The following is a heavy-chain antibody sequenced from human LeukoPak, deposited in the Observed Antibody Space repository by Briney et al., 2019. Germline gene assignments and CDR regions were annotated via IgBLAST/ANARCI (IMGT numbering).Heavy chain of an antibody. CDR1: GYTFTSYD. CDR3: ARGTGSYYYYFDF. V-gene: IGHV1-8*03. Sequence: GASVKVSCKASGYTFTSYDINWVRQATGQGLEWMGWMNPNSGNTGYAQKFQGRVTITRSTSISTAYMELSSLRSEDTAVYYCARGTGSYYYYFDFWGQGALVTVSS. D-gene: IGHD1-26*01. CDR2: MNPNSGNT. J-gene: IGHJ4*02.